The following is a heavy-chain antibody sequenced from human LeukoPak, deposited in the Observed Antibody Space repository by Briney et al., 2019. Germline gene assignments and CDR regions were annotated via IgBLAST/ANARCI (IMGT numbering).Heavy chain of an antibody. CDR2: INPSGGST. CDR1: GYTFTSYY. CDR3: ARANFLYCSSTTCLFDY. Sequence: ASVKVSCKASGYTFTSYYMHWVRQAPGRGLEWMGIINPSGGSTSYAQKFQGRVTMTRDTSTSTAHMEVSRLPSDDTAVYYCARANFLYCSSTTCLFDYWGQGTLVTVSS. V-gene: IGHV1-46*01. D-gene: IGHD2-2*01. J-gene: IGHJ4*02.